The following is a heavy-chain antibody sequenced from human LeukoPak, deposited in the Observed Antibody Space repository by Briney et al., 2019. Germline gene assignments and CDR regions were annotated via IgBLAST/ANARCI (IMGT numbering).Heavy chain of an antibody. CDR3: RYSDY. CDR1: GFIFINAW. V-gene: IGHV3-15*01. J-gene: IGHJ4*02. Sequence: GGSLRLSCAASGFIFINAWMSWVRQAPGKGLEWVGRIKSKTDGGTTDYAAPVKGRFTISRDDSDNTLYLQMNSLEIEDTAVYYCRYSDYWGQGTLVTVSS. CDR2: IKSKTDGGTT.